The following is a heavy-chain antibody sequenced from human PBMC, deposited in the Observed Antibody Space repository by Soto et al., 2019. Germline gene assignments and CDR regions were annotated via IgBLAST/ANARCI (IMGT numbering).Heavy chain of an antibody. CDR2: IKQDGSEK. CDR1: GFTFSSYW. J-gene: IGHJ4*02. CDR3: ASGSSSWYFHLDY. Sequence: PGGSLRLSCAASGFTFSSYWMSWVRQAPGKGLEWVANIKQDGSEKYYVDSVKGRFTISRDNAKNSLYLQMNSLRAEDTAVYYCASGSSSWYFHLDYWGQGALVTVSS. V-gene: IGHV3-7*03. D-gene: IGHD6-13*01.